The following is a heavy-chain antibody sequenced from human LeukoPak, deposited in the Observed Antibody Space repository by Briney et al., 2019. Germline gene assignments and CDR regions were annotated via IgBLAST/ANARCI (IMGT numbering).Heavy chain of an antibody. D-gene: IGHD3-22*01. CDR1: GYTFTTYY. J-gene: IGHJ4*02. CDR3: ARDIQVDSRASGY. CDR2: IDPSGGST. Sequence: AASVKVSCKASGYTFTTYYMHWVRQAPGQGLEWVGVIDPSGGSTSYAQKFQGRVIMTRDMSTTTVYMELSSLRSEDTAVYYCARDIQVDSRASGYWGQGTLVTVSS. V-gene: IGHV1-46*01.